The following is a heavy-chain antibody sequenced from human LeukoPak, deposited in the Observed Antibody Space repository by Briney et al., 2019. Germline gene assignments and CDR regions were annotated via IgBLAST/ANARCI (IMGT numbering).Heavy chain of an antibody. D-gene: IGHD3-3*01. V-gene: IGHV3-30*04. CDR3: ARGGTGGVFDY. CDR2: TSYDGSNK. J-gene: IGHJ4*02. CDR1: GFTFSSYA. Sequence: GESLRLSCAASGFTFSSYAISWVRQAPGKGLEWVAVTSYDGSNKYYADSVKGRFTSSRDNSKNTLYLQMNSLRAEDTAVYYCARGGTGGVFDYWGQGTLVTVSA.